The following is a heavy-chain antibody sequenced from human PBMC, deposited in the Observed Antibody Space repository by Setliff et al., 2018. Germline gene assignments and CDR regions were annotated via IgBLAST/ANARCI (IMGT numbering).Heavy chain of an antibody. D-gene: IGHD7-27*01. CDR2: ISYDGTIT. J-gene: IGHJ3*02. V-gene: IGHV3-30*04. Sequence: PGGSLRLSCAASGFLCSNNAFHWVRQTPGKGLEWVAVISYDGTITHYVDSVKGRFSISRDNSQNTLYLQMNSLRAEDTAVYYCATNPAFDIWGQGTMVTVSS. CDR1: GFLCSNNA. CDR3: ATNPAFDI.